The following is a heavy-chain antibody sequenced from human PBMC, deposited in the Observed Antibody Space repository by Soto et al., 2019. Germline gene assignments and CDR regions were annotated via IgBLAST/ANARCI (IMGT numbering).Heavy chain of an antibody. CDR1: GFTFSSYG. Sequence: GGSLRLSCAASGFTFSSYGMHWVRQAPGKGLEWVAVISYDGSNKYYADSVKGRFTISRDNSKNTLYLQMNSLRVEDTAVYYCAKDAGGYGDLYYFGYWGQGTLVTVS. D-gene: IGHD4-17*01. J-gene: IGHJ4*02. CDR3: AKDAGGYGDLYYFGY. CDR2: ISYDGSNK. V-gene: IGHV3-30*18.